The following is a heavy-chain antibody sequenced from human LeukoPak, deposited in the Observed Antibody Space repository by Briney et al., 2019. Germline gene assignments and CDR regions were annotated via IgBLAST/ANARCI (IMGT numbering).Heavy chain of an antibody. CDR1: GGSIRSSYYY. D-gene: IGHD3-3*01. Sequence: PSETLSLTCTVSGGSIRSSYYYWGWIRQPPGKGLEWIGSIYDSGSTYYNPSLKSRVTISVDTSKNQFSLKLSSVTAADTAVYYCASLIKDFWSGYYSDYWGQGTLVTVSS. V-gene: IGHV4-39*01. J-gene: IGHJ4*02. CDR3: ASLIKDFWSGYYSDY. CDR2: IYDSGST.